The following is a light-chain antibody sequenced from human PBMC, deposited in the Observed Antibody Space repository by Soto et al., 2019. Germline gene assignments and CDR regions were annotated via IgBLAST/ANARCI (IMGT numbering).Light chain of an antibody. CDR1: QSISSW. V-gene: IGKV1-5*01. Sequence: DIQMTQSPSTLSASVGDRVTITCRASQSISSWLAWYQQKPGKAPKLLIHEASRLESGVPSRFSGSESGTEFTLTISGLHAEDSATYYCQQYNSYSQTFGPGTKVDIK. J-gene: IGKJ3*01. CDR2: EAS. CDR3: QQYNSYSQT.